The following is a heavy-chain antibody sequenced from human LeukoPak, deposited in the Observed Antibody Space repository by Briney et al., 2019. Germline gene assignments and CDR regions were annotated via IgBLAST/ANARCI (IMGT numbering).Heavy chain of an antibody. Sequence: SETLSLTCTVSGGAISSSSYYWGWIRQPPGKGLEWLGFIYNGATTNYNPSLKSRVTISVDTSKNQFSLRLSSVTAADTAMYYCARVTTAWYVVGYWGQGTLVTVSS. CDR1: GGAISSSSYY. CDR3: ARVTTAWYVVGY. V-gene: IGHV4-61*05. CDR2: IYNGATT. J-gene: IGHJ4*02. D-gene: IGHD6-13*01.